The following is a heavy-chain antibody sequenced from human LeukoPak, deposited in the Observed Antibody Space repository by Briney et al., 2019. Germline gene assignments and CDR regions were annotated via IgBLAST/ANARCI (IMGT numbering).Heavy chain of an antibody. J-gene: IGHJ3*02. V-gene: IGHV3-30*02. CDR1: RFTFRNYG. CDR2: IRYDGSNK. CDR3: AKVGSGWYGACEI. Sequence: PGGSLRLSCAASRFTFRNYGMHWVRQAPGKGVEWVACIRYDGSNKYYADSVTARFTISRDHSKNTLYLQMNSLRAEESAVNYCAKVGSGWYGACEISGERTMVTVSS. D-gene: IGHD6-19*01.